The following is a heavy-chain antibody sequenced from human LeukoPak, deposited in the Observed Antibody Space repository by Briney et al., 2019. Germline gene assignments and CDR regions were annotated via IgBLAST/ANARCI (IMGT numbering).Heavy chain of an antibody. CDR3: ARDYDILTGYLPDAFDI. D-gene: IGHD3-9*01. J-gene: IGHJ3*02. CDR1: GYTFTSYG. CDR2: ISAYNGYT. V-gene: IGHV1-18*01. Sequence: GASVKVSCKASGYTFTSYGISWARQAPGQGLEWMGWISAYNGYTNYAQKLQGRVTMTTDTSTSTAYMELRSLGSDDTAVYYCARDYDILTGYLPDAFDIWGQGTMVTVSS.